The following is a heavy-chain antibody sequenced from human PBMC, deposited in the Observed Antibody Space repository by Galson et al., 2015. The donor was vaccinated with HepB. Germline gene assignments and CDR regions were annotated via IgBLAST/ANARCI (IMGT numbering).Heavy chain of an antibody. Sequence: SLRLSCAASGFIVSRNYMTWVRQAPGRGLEWVSIIYSAGNTNYADSVKGRFTTSRDNSKNTVYLQMNSLRVEDTAGYYCARVWGGFGNDTFDIWGQGTMVTVSS. D-gene: IGHD3-10*01. CDR2: IYSAGNT. J-gene: IGHJ3*02. CDR1: GFIVSRNY. V-gene: IGHV3-53*01. CDR3: ARVWGGFGNDTFDI.